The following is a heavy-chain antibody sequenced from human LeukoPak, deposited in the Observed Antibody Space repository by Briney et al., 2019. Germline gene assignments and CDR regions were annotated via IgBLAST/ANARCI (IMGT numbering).Heavy chain of an antibody. Sequence: ASVKLSCKASGYTFTGYYMHWVRQAPGQGLEWMGCINPNSGGTNYAQKFQGRVTMTRDTSISTAYMELSRLRSDDTAVYYCASDRVWFGELGPVDSWGQGTLVTVSS. J-gene: IGHJ4*02. CDR3: ASDRVWFGELGPVDS. CDR1: GYTFTGYY. D-gene: IGHD3-10*01. CDR2: INPNSGGT. V-gene: IGHV1-2*02.